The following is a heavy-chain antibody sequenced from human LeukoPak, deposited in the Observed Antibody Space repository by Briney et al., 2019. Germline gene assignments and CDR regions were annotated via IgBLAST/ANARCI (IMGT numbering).Heavy chain of an antibody. J-gene: IGHJ4*02. Sequence: GGSLRLSCAASGFTFSSYSMNWVRQAPGKGLEWVGRIKSKRDGETTEYAAPVQGRFTISGDDSGDMLYLQMNTLKTEDTAVYYCTREWYGELPYWGQGTLVTVSS. CDR2: IKSKRDGETT. CDR1: GFTFSSYS. D-gene: IGHD3-10*01. V-gene: IGHV3-15*01. CDR3: TREWYGELPY.